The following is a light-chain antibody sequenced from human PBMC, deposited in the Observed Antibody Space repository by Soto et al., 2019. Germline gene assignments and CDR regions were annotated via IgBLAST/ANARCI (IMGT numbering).Light chain of an antibody. CDR3: QQRSNWPPIT. V-gene: IGKV3D-20*02. CDR1: QSVSSRY. CDR2: GAS. Sequence: EIVLTQSPGTLSLSPGERATLSCRASQSVSSRYLAWHQQKPGQAPRLLIYGASSRATGTPDRFSGSGSGTDFTLTISSLEPGDFAVYYCQQRSNWPPITFGQGTRLEI. J-gene: IGKJ5*01.